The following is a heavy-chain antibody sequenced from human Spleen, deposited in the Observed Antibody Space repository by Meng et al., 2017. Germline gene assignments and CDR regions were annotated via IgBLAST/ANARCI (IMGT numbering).Heavy chain of an antibody. Sequence: SETLSLTCAVYGGSFSGYYWNWIRQPPGKGLEWIGEINHSGSTNYNPSLKSRVSISVDTSKNQFSLKLSSVTAADTAVYYCARTPLYGSGSYYDYWGQGTLVTVSS. CDR2: INHSGST. CDR3: ARTPLYGSGSYYDY. CDR1: GGSFSGYY. V-gene: IGHV4-34*01. D-gene: IGHD3-10*01. J-gene: IGHJ4*02.